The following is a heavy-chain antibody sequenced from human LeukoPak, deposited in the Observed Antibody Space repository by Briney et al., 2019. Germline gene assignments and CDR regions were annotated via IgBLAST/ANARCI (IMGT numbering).Heavy chain of an antibody. V-gene: IGHV1-18*01. CDR1: GYTFTNYC. D-gene: IGHD2-2*01. CDR2: IIGYNGNT. Sequence: ASVKVSCKTSGYTFTNYCIGWVRQAPGQVLEWMGWIIGYNGNTNYAQKFQGRVTMTTDTSTSTAYMELRSLRSDDTAVYYCARGCGSTPCHLLDYWGQGTLVTVSS. CDR3: ARGCGSTPCHLLDY. J-gene: IGHJ4*02.